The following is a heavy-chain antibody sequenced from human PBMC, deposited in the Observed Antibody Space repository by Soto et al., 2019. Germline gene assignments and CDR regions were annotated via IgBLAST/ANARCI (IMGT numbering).Heavy chain of an antibody. V-gene: IGHV1-58*01. Sequence: SVKVSCKASGCTFTSSAVPWVRPARLQRLEWIGWLVVGSGNTNYAQKFQERVTITRDMSTRTAYMELSSLRSEDTAVYYCAVGYSGYDSAVAGGYYYGMDSWGQGTTVTVSS. CDR2: LVVGSGNT. J-gene: IGHJ6*02. D-gene: IGHD5-12*01. CDR1: GCTFTSSA. CDR3: AVGYSGYDSAVAGGYYYGMDS.